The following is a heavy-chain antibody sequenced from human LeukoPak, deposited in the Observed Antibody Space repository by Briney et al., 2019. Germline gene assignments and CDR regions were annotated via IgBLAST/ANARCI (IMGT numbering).Heavy chain of an antibody. CDR3: ARGGRGYYYDSSGPGDY. V-gene: IGHV1-69*05. CDR1: GGTFSSYA. J-gene: IGHJ4*02. D-gene: IGHD3-22*01. CDR2: IIPIFGTA. Sequence: EASVKVSCKASGGTFSSYAISWVRQAPGQGLEWMGRIIPIFGTANYAQKFQGRVTITTDESTSTAYMELSSLRSEDTAVYYCARGGRGYYYDSSGPGDYWGQGTLVTVSS.